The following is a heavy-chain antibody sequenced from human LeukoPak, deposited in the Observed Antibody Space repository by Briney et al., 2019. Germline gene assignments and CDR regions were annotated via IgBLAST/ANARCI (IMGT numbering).Heavy chain of an antibody. V-gene: IGHV3-23*01. CDR1: GFTFSSYA. D-gene: IGHD3-22*01. J-gene: IGHJ4*02. CDR2: ISGSGGST. CDR3: AKVWFGGDSSGLRSDY. Sequence: EGSLRLSCAASGFTFSSYAMSWVRQAPGKGLEWVSAISGSGGSTYYADSVKGRFTISRDNSKNTLYLQMNSLRAEDTAVYYCAKVWFGGDSSGLRSDYWGQGTLVTVSS.